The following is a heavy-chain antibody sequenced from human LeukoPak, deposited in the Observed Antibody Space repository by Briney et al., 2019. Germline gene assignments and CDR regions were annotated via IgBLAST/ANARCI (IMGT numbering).Heavy chain of an antibody. Sequence: PGGSLRLSCAASGFTFSSYSMNWVRQAPGNELEWVSYISGSGSTKYYPDSVKGRFTISRDNAKKSLHLQMNSLRAEDTAVYYCARWFGESFDYWGQGTLVTVSS. CDR1: GFTFSSYS. CDR2: ISGSGSTK. J-gene: IGHJ4*02. V-gene: IGHV3-48*01. D-gene: IGHD3-10*01. CDR3: ARWFGESFDY.